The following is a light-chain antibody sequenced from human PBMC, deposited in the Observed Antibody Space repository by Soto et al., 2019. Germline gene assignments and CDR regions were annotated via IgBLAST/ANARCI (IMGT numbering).Light chain of an antibody. CDR2: GAS. Sequence: ETVMTQSPATLSVSPGERATLSCRASQSVSSNLAWYQQKPGQAPRLLIYGASTRATGIPARFSGSGSGIEFTRNISSLQSEDFAVYYCQQYNNWPPFTFGPGTKVDIK. CDR3: QQYNNWPPFT. J-gene: IGKJ3*01. V-gene: IGKV3-15*01. CDR1: QSVSSN.